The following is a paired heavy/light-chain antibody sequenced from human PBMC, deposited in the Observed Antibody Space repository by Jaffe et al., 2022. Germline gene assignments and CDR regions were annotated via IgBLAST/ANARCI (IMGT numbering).Light chain of an antibody. CDR2: STS. V-gene: IGLV7-43*01. Sequence: QTVVTQEPSLTVSPGGTVTLTCASSTGAVTSGYYPNWFQQKPGQAPRALIYSTSNKHSWTPARFSGSLLGGKAALTLSGVQPEDEAEYYCLLYYGGAQHVVFGGGTKLTVL. CDR1: TGAVTSGYY. CDR3: LLYYGGAQHVV. J-gene: IGLJ2*01.
Heavy chain of an antibody. J-gene: IGHJ3*02. CDR3: AHLQLRDILTGYHLDAFDI. D-gene: IGHD3-9*01. Sequence: QITLKESGPTLVKPTQTLTLTCTFSGFSLSTSGVGVGWIRQPPGKALEWLALIYWDDDKRYSPSLKSRLTITKDTSKNQVVLTMTNMDPVDTATYYCAHLQLRDILTGYHLDAFDIWGQGTMVTVSS. V-gene: IGHV2-5*02. CDR2: IYWDDDK. CDR1: GFSLSTSGVG.